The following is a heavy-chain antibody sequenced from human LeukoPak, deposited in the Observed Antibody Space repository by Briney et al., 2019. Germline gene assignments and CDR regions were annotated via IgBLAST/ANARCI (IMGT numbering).Heavy chain of an antibody. J-gene: IGHJ4*02. CDR2: IYYSGTT. CDR3: ARVALKTVTTTNMLDY. Sequence: SETLSLTCTVSGGSISSSSYYWGWIRQPPGKGLEWIGIIYYSGTTHYNPSLKSRVTISVDTSKNQFSLRLNSVTAADTAVYYCARVALKTVTTTNMLDYWGQGTLVTVSS. D-gene: IGHD4-17*01. CDR1: GGSISSSSYY. V-gene: IGHV4-39*07.